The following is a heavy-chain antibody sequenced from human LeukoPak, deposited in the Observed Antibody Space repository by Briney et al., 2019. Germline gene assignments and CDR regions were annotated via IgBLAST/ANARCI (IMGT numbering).Heavy chain of an antibody. Sequence: SVKVSCKASGGTFSSYAISWVRQAPGQGLEWMGRIIPILGIANYAQKFQGRVTITADKSTSTAYMELSSLRSEDTAVYYCARECSSTSCPFDYWGQGTLVTVSS. CDR1: GGTFSSYA. CDR3: ARECSSTSCPFDY. CDR2: IIPILGIA. D-gene: IGHD2-2*01. V-gene: IGHV1-69*04. J-gene: IGHJ4*02.